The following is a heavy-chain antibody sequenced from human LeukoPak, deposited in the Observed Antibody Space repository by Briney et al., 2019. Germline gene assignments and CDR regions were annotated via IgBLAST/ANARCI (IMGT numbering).Heavy chain of an antibody. J-gene: IGHJ4*02. V-gene: IGHV1-46*03. D-gene: IGHD6-19*01. Sequence: ASVKVSCKASGYTFTSYGISWVRQAPGQGLEWMGIINPSGGSTSYAQKFQGRVTMTRDTSTSTVYMELSSLRSEDTAVYYCARVRRLGAVAGIGYWGQGTLVTVSS. CDR3: ARVRRLGAVAGIGY. CDR2: INPSGGST. CDR1: GYTFTSYG.